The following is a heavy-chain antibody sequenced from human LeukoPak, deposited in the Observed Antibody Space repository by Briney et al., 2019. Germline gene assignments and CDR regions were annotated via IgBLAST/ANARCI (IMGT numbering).Heavy chain of an antibody. CDR2: IYSGGST. J-gene: IGHJ3*02. CDR3: ARVSEGAFDI. Sequence: GGSLRLSCAASGFTVSSNYMSWVRQAPGKGLEWVSVIYSGGSTYYADSVTGRFTISRDNSKNTLYLQMNSLRAEDTAVYYCARVSEGAFDIWGQGTMVTVSS. V-gene: IGHV3-53*01. D-gene: IGHD6-19*01. CDR1: GFTVSSNY.